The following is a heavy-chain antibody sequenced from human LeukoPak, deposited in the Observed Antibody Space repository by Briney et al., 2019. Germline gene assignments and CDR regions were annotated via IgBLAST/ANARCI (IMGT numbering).Heavy chain of an antibody. Sequence: PSETLSLTCTVSGDSISSGNFYWSWIRQPAGKGLEWIGRVHSSGGTDYNPSLKSRVTISRDTSKNKFSLKLSSVTAADTAVYYCARGVSQVRGMWFDPWGQGTLVTVSS. CDR3: ARGVSQVRGMWFDP. D-gene: IGHD3-10*01. CDR1: GDSISSGNFY. CDR2: VHSSGGT. V-gene: IGHV4-61*02. J-gene: IGHJ5*02.